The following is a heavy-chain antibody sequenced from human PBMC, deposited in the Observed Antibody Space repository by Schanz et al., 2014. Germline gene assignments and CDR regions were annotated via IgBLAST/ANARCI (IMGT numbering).Heavy chain of an antibody. CDR3: ARSEMDRGVIWGY. Sequence: EVQLLESGGGLVQPGGSLRLSCAASGFTFSAYWMTWVRQAPGKGLDWVGIIKPDGSEKFYADSVKGRFTVSRDDAKNSLYLQMNSLRVEDTAVYYCARSEMDRGVIWGYWGQGTLVTVSS. J-gene: IGHJ4*02. V-gene: IGHV3-7*01. D-gene: IGHD3-10*01. CDR1: GFTFSAYW. CDR2: IKPDGSEK.